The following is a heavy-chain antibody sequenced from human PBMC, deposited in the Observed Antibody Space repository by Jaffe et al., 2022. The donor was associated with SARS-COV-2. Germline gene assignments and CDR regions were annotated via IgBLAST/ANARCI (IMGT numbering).Heavy chain of an antibody. CDR1: GGTFSSYT. CDR3: ARDRGSGYSYGYRENYFDY. CDR2: IIPILGIA. V-gene: IGHV1-69*08. D-gene: IGHD5-18*01. Sequence: QVQLVQSGAEVKKPGSSVKVSCKASGGTFSSYTISWVRQAPGQGLEWMGRIIPILGIANYAQKFQGRVTITADKSTSTAYMELSSLRSEDTAVYYCARDRGSGYSYGYRENYFDYWGQGTLVTVSS. J-gene: IGHJ4*02.